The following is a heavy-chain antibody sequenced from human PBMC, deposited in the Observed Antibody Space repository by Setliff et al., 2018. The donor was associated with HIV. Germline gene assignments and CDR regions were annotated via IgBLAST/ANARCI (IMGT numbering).Heavy chain of an antibody. CDR1: GDSISSGGYY. J-gene: IGHJ6*03. V-gene: IGHV4-31*03. CDR3: ARTHYNFNLLEYYYYYHMNV. D-gene: IGHD3-3*01. CDR2: IYYSGNT. Sequence: SETLSLTCTVSGDSISSGGYYWSWSRQHPGKGLEWIGFIYYSGNTYYNPSLKRRVSMSVDTSKNQFSLNLSSMTAADTAVYYCARTHYNFNLLEYYYYYHMNVWGKGTTVTVSS.